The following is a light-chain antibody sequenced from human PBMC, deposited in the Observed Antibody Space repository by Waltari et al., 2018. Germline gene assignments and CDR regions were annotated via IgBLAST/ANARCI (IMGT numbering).Light chain of an antibody. CDR3: SSYTSSRTRV. CDR2: DVN. V-gene: IGLV2-14*01. CDR1: SSDVGGYNH. Sequence: QSALTQPASVSGSPGQSITISCTGTSSDVGGYNHVSWYQQHPGKAPKLMIYDVNNRPSGVSNRFSGSKSDNTASLTISGLQAEDEADYYCSSYTSSRTRVFGGGTKLTVL. J-gene: IGLJ3*02.